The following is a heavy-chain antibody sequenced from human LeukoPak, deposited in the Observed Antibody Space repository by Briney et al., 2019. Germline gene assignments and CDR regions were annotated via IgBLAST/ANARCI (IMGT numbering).Heavy chain of an antibody. J-gene: IGHJ4*02. CDR1: GYTLTEIS. CDR2: FNPEDVET. V-gene: IGHV1-24*01. D-gene: IGHD4-17*01. CDR3: ATEIVGYGDVHYFDS. Sequence: ASVKVSCKVSGYTLTEISMHWVRQAPAQGLEWMGGFNPEDVETIYARSFQGRLTVTEDTSTDTACMELSSLRAEDTAMYYCATEIVGYGDVHYFDSWGQGTLVTVSS.